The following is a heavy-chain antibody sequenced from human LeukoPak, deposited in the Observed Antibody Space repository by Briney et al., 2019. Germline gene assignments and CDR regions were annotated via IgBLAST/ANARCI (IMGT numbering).Heavy chain of an antibody. J-gene: IGHJ4*02. V-gene: IGHV3-30*18. Sequence: GRSLRLSCASSGFTFNNYGIHYVRQAPGKGLEWVAVISDDGRHKNYADSVKGRFTISRDNSNNTTYLQMNSLRVEDTGVYYCAKDRETTASGTFDYWAREPWSPSPQ. CDR3: AKDRETTASGTFDY. D-gene: IGHD6-13*01. CDR2: ISDDGRHK. CDR1: GFTFNNYG.